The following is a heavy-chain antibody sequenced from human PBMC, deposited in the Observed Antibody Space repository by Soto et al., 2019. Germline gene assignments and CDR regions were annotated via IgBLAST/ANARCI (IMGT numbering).Heavy chain of an antibody. CDR1: GYTFTDFA. J-gene: IGHJ5*02. CDR3: ARVKIAIVRGVTIVRGLDP. Sequence: ASVKVSCKASGYTFTDFALHWVRQAPGQRLEWLGWINTGSGKTRLSQNFQDRVTLTRDTSASTAYMELNSLRSEDTAVYYCARVKIAIVRGVTIVRGLDPCGQRTLVTVSS. CDR2: INTGSGKT. D-gene: IGHD3-10*01. V-gene: IGHV1-3*04.